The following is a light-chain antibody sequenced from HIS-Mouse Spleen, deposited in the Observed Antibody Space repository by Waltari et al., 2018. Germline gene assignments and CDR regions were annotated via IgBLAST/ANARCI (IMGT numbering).Light chain of an antibody. CDR2: EVS. J-gene: IGLJ1*01. Sequence: QSALTQPASVSGSPGQSITISCTGTSSDVGVYHYVSWYQQHPGQAPKRMIYEVSNRPSGVSNRFSGSKSGNTASLTISGLQAEDEADYYCSSYTSSSTLYVFGTGTKVTVL. CDR3: SSYTSSSTLYV. CDR1: SSDVGVYHY. V-gene: IGLV2-14*01.